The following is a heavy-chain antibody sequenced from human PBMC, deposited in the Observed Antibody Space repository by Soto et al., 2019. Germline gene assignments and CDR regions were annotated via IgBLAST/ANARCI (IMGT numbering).Heavy chain of an antibody. D-gene: IGHD5-12*01. CDR2: IVVGSGNT. J-gene: IGHJ4*02. V-gene: IGHV1-58*01. Sequence: SVKVSCKASGFTFTSSAVQWVRQARGQRLEWIGWIVVGSGNTNYAQKFQERVTITRDMSTSTAYMELSSLRSEDTAVYYCAAEEEMATNLFDYWGQGTLVTVSS. CDR1: GFTFTSSA. CDR3: AAEEEMATNLFDY.